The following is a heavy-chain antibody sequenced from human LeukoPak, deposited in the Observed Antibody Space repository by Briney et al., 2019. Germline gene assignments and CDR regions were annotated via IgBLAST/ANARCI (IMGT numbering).Heavy chain of an antibody. J-gene: IGHJ6*03. V-gene: IGHV3-30*03. CDR1: GFTFSNAW. CDR3: ARDAYSSRSWGGYYYYMDV. Sequence: GSLRLSCAASGFTFSNAWMSWVRQAPGKGLEWVAVISYDGSNKYYADSVKGRFTISRDNSKNTLYLQMNSLRAEDTAVYYCARDAYSSRSWGGYYYYMDVWGKGTTVTVSS. D-gene: IGHD6-13*01. CDR2: ISYDGSNK.